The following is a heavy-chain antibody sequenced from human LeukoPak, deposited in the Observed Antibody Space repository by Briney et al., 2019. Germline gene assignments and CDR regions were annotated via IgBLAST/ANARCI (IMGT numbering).Heavy chain of an antibody. CDR2: ISYDTNSE. CDR3: ARAAVGTSGWYSFDY. Sequence: GGSLRLPCAVSGFTFSSYSMSWVRQAPGKGLEWVADISYDTNSEYYADSVRGRFTISRDNSKNTLYLQMISLIPEDTAVYYCARAAVGTSGWYSFDYWGQGALVTVSS. J-gene: IGHJ4*02. D-gene: IGHD6-19*01. CDR1: GFTFSSYS. V-gene: IGHV3-30*03.